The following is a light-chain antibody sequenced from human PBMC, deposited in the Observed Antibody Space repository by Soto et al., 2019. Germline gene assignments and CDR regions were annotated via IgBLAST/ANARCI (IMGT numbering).Light chain of an antibody. CDR3: CSYAGNNILV. CDR1: SRDVGSYNY. V-gene: IGLV2-11*01. CDR2: DVN. Sequence: QSALTQPRSVSGSPGQSLTISCTEASRDVGSYNYVSWYQQYPGKAPKVLIYDVNQRPSGVPDRFSGSKSGNTASLSISGLQAADEADYYCCSYAGNNILVCGGGTKVTVL. J-gene: IGLJ2*01.